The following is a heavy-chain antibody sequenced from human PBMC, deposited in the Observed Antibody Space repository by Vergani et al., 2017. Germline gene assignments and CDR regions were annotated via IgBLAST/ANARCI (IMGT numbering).Heavy chain of an antibody. CDR2: IYSGGST. CDR1: GFTVSSNY. CDR3: ARGGGDILTGYYYFDY. J-gene: IGHJ4*02. V-gene: IGHV3-53*01. Sequence: EVQLVESGGGLIQPGGSLRLSCAASGFTVSSNYMSWVRQAPGKGLEWVSVIYSGGSTYYADSVKGRFTISRDNSKNTLYLQMISLRAEDTAVYYCARGGGDILTGYYYFDYWGQGTLVTVSS. D-gene: IGHD3-9*01.